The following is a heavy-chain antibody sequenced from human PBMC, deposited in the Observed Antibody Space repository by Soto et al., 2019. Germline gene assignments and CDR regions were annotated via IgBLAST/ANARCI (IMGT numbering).Heavy chain of an antibody. V-gene: IGHV1-69*12. CDR2: IIPIFGTA. Sequence: QVQLVQSGAEVKKPGSSVKVSCKASGGTFSSYAISWVRQAPGQGLEWMGGIIPIFGTANYAQKVQGRVXIXXDESTSTGYMELRSLRPEETAVYYCAGLHSGNDDIWGQGTMVTVSS. D-gene: IGHD1-26*01. J-gene: IGHJ3*02. CDR3: AGLHSGNDDI. CDR1: GGTFSSYA.